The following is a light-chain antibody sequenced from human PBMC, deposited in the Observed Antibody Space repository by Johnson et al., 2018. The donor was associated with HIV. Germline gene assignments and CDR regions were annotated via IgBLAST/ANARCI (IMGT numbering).Light chain of an antibody. CDR2: ENN. CDR1: NSNIGYNC. V-gene: IGLV1-51*02. J-gene: IGLJ1*01. CDR3: GTWDGSLSAGAV. Sequence: QSVLTQPPSVSAAPGQKVTISCSGSNSNIGYNCVSWYQQLPGTAPKLLIYENNKRPSGIPDRFSGSKSGTSATLGITGLQTGDEGDYYCGTWDGSLSAGAVFGTGTKVTVL.